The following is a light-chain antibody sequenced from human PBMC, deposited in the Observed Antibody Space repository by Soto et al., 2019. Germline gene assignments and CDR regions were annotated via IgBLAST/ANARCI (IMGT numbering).Light chain of an antibody. V-gene: IGKV1-9*01. CDR3: QQLNSYPRT. CDR2: AAS. Sequence: IQLTQSPSSLSASVGDRVTITCRASQGISSYLAWYQQKPGKAPKLLIYAASTLQSGVPSRFSGSGSGTDFPLPISSLQPEDFATYYCQQLNSYPRTFGGGTKVESK. CDR1: QGISSY. J-gene: IGKJ4*01.